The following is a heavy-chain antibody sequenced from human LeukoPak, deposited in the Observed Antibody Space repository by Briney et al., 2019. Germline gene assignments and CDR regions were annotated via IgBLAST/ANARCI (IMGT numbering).Heavy chain of an antibody. CDR1: GFSFSDYY. CDR2: ISGSGNTI. V-gene: IGHV3-11*01. D-gene: IGHD3-10*01. CDR3: ARALWFGESYGMDV. Sequence: GGSLRLSCAASGFSFSDYYMSWIRQAPGKGLEWVSYISGSGNTINCADSVKGRFTISRDNAENSLYLQMNSLRAEDTAVYYCARALWFGESYGMDVWGQGTTVTVSS. J-gene: IGHJ6*02.